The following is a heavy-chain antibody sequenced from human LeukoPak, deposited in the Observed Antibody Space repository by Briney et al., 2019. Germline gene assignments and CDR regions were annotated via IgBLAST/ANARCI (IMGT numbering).Heavy chain of an antibody. CDR3: ARALGAPEDILTGYKQNYYYYYMDV. Sequence: GASVKVSCKASGYTFTSHDINWVRQATGQGLEWMGWMNPNSGNTGYAQKFQGRVTITRNTSISTAYMELSSLRSEDTAVYYCARALGAPEDILTGYKQNYYYYYMDVWGKGTTVTISS. CDR2: MNPNSGNT. J-gene: IGHJ6*03. CDR1: GYTFTSHD. D-gene: IGHD3-9*01. V-gene: IGHV1-8*03.